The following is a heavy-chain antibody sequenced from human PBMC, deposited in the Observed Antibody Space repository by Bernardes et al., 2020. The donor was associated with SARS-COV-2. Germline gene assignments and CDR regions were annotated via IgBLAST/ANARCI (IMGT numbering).Heavy chain of an antibody. CDR3: VRGPSGDYGRFEY. J-gene: IGHJ4*02. D-gene: IGHD4-17*01. CDR2: INSAGSSI. V-gene: IGHV3-74*01. Sequence: GWSLRLSCAASGFSFSSYWMHWVRQAPGKGLVWVSRINSAGSSITYADSVKGRFTISRDNAKNTLYLQLNSLRTEDTAVYYCVRGPSGDYGRFEYWGQGILVIVSS. CDR1: GFSFSSYW.